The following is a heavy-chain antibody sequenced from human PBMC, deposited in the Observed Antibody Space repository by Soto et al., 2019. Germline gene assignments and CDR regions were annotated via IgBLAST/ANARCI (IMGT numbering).Heavy chain of an antibody. V-gene: IGHV4-61*08. CDR1: CGSISSGGYY. Sequence: PSETLSLTCTVSCGSISSGGYYWSWIRQHPGKGLEWIGYIYYSGSTNYNPSLKSRVTISVDTSKNQFSLKLSSVTAADTAVYYCARDSNYYDSSGYYHEPSFGYPGQGILVTLSS. CDR2: IYYSGST. J-gene: IGHJ4*02. CDR3: ARDSNYYDSSGYYHEPSFGY. D-gene: IGHD3-22*01.